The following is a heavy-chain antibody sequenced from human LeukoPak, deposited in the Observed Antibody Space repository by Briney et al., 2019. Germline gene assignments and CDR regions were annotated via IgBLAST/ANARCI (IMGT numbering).Heavy chain of an antibody. CDR1: GFTFSSYS. CDR3: ARALDRVGATSYFDY. J-gene: IGHJ4*02. CDR2: ISSSSSCI. Sequence: GGSLRLSCAASGFTFSSYSMNWVRQAPGKGLEWVSSISSSSSCIYYADSVKVRFTISRDNAENSLYLRMNSLRAEDTAVYYCARALDRVGATSYFDYWGQGTLVTVSS. V-gene: IGHV3-21*01. D-gene: IGHD1-26*01.